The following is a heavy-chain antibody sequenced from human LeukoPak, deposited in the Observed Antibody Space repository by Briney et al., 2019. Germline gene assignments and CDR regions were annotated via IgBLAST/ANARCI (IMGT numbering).Heavy chain of an antibody. CDR3: ARGDIPDF. J-gene: IGHJ4*02. Sequence: SETLSLTCTVSGGSISSNSYYWAWIRQPPGKGLEWIGSIFHSGKTYYNLSLKSRVTISVDTSKNQFSLKLSSVTAADTAVYYCARGDIPDFWGQGTLVTVSS. V-gene: IGHV4-39*07. CDR1: GGSISSNSYY. CDR2: IFHSGKT. D-gene: IGHD2-15*01.